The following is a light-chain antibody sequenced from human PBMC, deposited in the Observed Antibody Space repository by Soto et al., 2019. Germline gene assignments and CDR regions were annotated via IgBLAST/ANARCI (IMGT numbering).Light chain of an antibody. Sequence: PGERVTLSCRASQSVSSSYLTWYQQKPGQAPRLLIYGASTRATSIPARFSGSGSGTDFTLTISSLQPEDFAVYYCQQANSFPPTTFGQGTKVEIK. CDR1: QSVSSSY. J-gene: IGKJ1*01. CDR2: GAS. CDR3: QQANSFPPTT. V-gene: IGKV3D-7*01.